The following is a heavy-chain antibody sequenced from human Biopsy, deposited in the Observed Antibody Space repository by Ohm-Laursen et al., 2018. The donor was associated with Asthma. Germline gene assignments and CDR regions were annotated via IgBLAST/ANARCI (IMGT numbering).Heavy chain of an antibody. CDR1: GGSLSSGPYY. V-gene: IGHV4-31*03. Sequence: TLSLTCTVSGGSLSSGPYYWSWVRQHPGKGLEWIGYINYSGSTFYSPSLESRVTVSVDTSKNQLSLKLSSVTAADTAVFYCARLSLNDSLDPWGRGTLVTVSS. CDR2: INYSGST. CDR3: ARLSLNDSLDP. D-gene: IGHD1-1*01. J-gene: IGHJ5*02.